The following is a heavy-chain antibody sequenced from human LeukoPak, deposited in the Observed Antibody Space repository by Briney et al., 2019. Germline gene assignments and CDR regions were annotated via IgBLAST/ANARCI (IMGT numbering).Heavy chain of an antibody. Sequence: ASVKVSCKASGYTFTGYYMHWVQQAPGQGLEWMGWINPNSGGTNYAQKFQGRVTMTRDTSISTAYMELSRLRSDDTAVYYCARDRRSIAARPDYYYYMDVWGKGTTVTVSS. J-gene: IGHJ6*03. CDR2: INPNSGGT. D-gene: IGHD6-6*01. CDR3: ARDRRSIAARPDYYYYMDV. V-gene: IGHV1-2*02. CDR1: GYTFTGYY.